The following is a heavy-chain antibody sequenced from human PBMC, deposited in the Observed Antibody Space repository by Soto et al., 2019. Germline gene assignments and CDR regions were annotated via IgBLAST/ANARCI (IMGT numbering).Heavy chain of an antibody. CDR1: GYTFSSYA. J-gene: IGHJ5*02. V-gene: IGHV1-3*01. D-gene: IGHD6-13*01. CDR3: AKDVGFQQLLFVFET. Sequence: GASVKVSCKASGYTFSSYAMHWVRQAPGQRLEWMGWINAGCGNTKSSQKFQDRVTISRDTSASTAYMELTSLRSEDTAVYFCAKDVGFQQLLFVFETWCQGTLVTVSS. CDR2: INAGCGNT.